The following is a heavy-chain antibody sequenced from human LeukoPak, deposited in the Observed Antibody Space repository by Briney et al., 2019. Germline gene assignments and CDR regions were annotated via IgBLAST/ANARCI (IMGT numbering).Heavy chain of an antibody. Sequence: GGSLRLSCAASGFTFGSFPMHWVRQVPGKGLEYVSAISSIGGTSYYADSVKDRFTISRDNSKNTLYLQMGSLRAEDMAVYYCARVMSGSGSKYFDYWGQGTLVTVSS. CDR1: GFTFGSFP. V-gene: IGHV3-64*02. CDR2: ISSIGGTS. D-gene: IGHD3-10*01. J-gene: IGHJ4*02. CDR3: ARVMSGSGSKYFDY.